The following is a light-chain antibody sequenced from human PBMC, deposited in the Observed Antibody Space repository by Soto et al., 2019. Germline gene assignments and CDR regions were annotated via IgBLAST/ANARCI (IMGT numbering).Light chain of an antibody. V-gene: IGKV3-11*01. CDR3: QQRRDWPLT. J-gene: IGKJ4*01. Sequence: EIVLTQSPATLSLSPGERATLSCRASQSLNSYLAWFQQKPGQAPRLLIYDASNWATGIPARFSGSGSGTDFTLTISSLEPADFAVYYCQQRRDWPLTFGGGTKVEIK. CDR1: QSLNSY. CDR2: DAS.